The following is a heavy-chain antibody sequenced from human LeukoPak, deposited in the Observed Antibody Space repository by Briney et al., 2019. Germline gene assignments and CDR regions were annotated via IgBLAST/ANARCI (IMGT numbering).Heavy chain of an antibody. CDR1: GFTFNNAW. Sequence: GGSLRLSCAASGFTFNNAWMSWVRQAPGKGLEWVGRIKSKTDGGTTDYAAPVKGRFTISRDDSKNTLYLQMNSLKIDDTAEYYCTRIIKSGSFDYWGQGTLVTVSS. CDR2: IKSKTDGGTT. D-gene: IGHD1-26*01. J-gene: IGHJ4*02. V-gene: IGHV3-15*01. CDR3: TRIIKSGSFDY.